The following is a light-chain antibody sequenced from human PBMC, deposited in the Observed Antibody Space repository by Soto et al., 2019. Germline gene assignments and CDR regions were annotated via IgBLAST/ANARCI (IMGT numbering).Light chain of an antibody. Sequence: EIVMTQSPDTLSVSPGETATLSCRASQSVGSNLAWYQQKPGQAPRLLISDASTRAAGLPDRFSGSGSGTEFTLTISSLQSEDFAVYYCQQSNNWPKTFGQGTKVEI. CDR1: QSVGSN. CDR3: QQSNNWPKT. J-gene: IGKJ1*01. V-gene: IGKV3-15*01. CDR2: DAS.